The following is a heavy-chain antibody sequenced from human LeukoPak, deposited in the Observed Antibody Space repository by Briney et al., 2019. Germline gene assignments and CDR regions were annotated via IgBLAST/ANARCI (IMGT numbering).Heavy chain of an antibody. D-gene: IGHD3-22*01. CDR1: GFTVSSNY. V-gene: IGHV3-66*01. Sequence: GGSLRLSCAASGFTVSSNYMSWVRQAPGKGLEWVSVIYSGGSTYYGDSVKGRFTISRDNSKNTLYLQMNSLRAEDTAVYYCARVGWYYDSSGYYYIDYWGQGTLVTVSS. CDR3: ARVGWYYDSSGYYYIDY. J-gene: IGHJ4*02. CDR2: IYSGGST.